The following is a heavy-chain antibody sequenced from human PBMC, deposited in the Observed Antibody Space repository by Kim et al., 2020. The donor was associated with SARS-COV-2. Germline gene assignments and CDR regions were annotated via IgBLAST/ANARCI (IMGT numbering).Heavy chain of an antibody. J-gene: IGHJ4*02. CDR1: GFTFGDYA. V-gene: IGHV3-9*01. CDR2: ISWNSGSI. Sequence: GGSLRLSCAASGFTFGDYAMHWVRQAPGKGLEWVSGISWNSGSIGYADSVKGRFTISRDNAKNSLYLQMNSLRAEDTALYYCAKSGNWDEAYYFDYWGQGTLVTVSS. CDR3: AKSGNWDEAYYFDY. D-gene: IGHD1-20*01.